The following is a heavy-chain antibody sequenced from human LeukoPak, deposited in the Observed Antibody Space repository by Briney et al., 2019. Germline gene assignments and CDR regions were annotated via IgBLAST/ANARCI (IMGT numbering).Heavy chain of an antibody. CDR1: GGSFSGHY. V-gene: IGHV4-34*01. D-gene: IGHD2-15*01. CDR2: INHSGST. J-gene: IGHJ5*02. Sequence: PSETLSLTCAVYGGSFSGHYWSWIRQPPGKGLEWIGEINHSGSTNYNPSLKSRVTISVDTSKNQFSLKLSSVTAADTAVYYCARGAANWFDPWGQGTLVTVSS. CDR3: ARGAANWFDP.